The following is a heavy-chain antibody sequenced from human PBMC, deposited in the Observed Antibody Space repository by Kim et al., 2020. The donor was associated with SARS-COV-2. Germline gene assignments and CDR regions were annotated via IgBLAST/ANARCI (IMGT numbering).Heavy chain of an antibody. CDR2: ISWKSGSI. J-gene: IGHJ3*02. CDR3: AKDNGYCSSTSCYFDAFDI. Sequence: GGSLRLSCAASGFTFDDYAMHWVRQAPGKGLEWVSGISWKSGSIGYADSVKGRFTISRDNAKNSLYLQMNSLRAEDTALYYCAKDNGYCSSTSCYFDAFDIWGQGTMVTVSS. D-gene: IGHD2-2*01. V-gene: IGHV3-9*01. CDR1: GFTFDDYA.